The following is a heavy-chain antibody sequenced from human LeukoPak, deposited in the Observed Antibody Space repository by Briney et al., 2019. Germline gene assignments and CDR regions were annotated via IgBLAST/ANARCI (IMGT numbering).Heavy chain of an antibody. V-gene: IGHV4-39*07. CDR1: GGSISSSSYY. CDR3: ARASSGYDRSGSQRPYYYYYMDV. J-gene: IGHJ6*03. CDR2: IYYSGST. Sequence: SETLSLTCTVSGGSISSSSYYWGWIRQPPGKGLEWIGSIYYSGSTYYNPSLKSRVTISVDTSKNQFSLKLSSVTAADTAVYYCARASSGYDRSGSQRPYYYYYMDVWGKGTTVTISS. D-gene: IGHD5-12*01.